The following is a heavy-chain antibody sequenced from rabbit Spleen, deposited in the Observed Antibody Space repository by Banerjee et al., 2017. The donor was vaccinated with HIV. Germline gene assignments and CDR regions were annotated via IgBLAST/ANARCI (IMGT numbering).Heavy chain of an antibody. CDR2: IGIGNIGNA. CDR1: GFSFSSNDY. D-gene: IGHD1-1*01. V-gene: IGHV1S45*01. J-gene: IGHJ3*01. Sequence: QEQLVESGGGLVQPEGSLTLTCTASGFSFSSNDYICWVRQAPGKGLEWIAFIGIGNIGNAYYASWAKGRFTTSKTSSTTVMLQMTSLTAADTASYCWARDLPDIVGWNFGFWGQGTLVTVS. CDR3: ARDLPDIVGWNFGF.